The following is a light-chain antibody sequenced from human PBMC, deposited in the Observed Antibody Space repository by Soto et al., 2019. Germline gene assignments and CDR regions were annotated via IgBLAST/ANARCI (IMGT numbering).Light chain of an antibody. CDR2: GAS. CDR1: QGIRSY. J-gene: IGKJ3*01. V-gene: IGKV1-9*01. Sequence: DIQLTQSPSFLSASVGDRVTITCRASQGIRSYLAWYQQRPGKAPELLLYGASTLRPGGASRFSGSGSGTEVTLTISTLQPEDFATYFYQQLNTSTPFFTFGPGTKVDMK. CDR3: QQLNTSTPFFT.